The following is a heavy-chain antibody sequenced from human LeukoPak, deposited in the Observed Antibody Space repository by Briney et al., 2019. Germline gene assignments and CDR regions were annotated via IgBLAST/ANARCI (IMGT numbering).Heavy chain of an antibody. CDR1: GGTFSSYA. D-gene: IGHD1-26*01. CDR3: ARVGKGGVPWGP. J-gene: IGHJ5*02. CDR2: IIPILGIA. Sequence: GSSVKVSCKASGGTFSSYAISWVRQAPGQGLEWMGRIIPILGIANYAQKFQGRVTITADKSTSTAYMELSSLRSEDTAVYYCARVGKGGVPWGPWGQGTLVTVSS. V-gene: IGHV1-69*04.